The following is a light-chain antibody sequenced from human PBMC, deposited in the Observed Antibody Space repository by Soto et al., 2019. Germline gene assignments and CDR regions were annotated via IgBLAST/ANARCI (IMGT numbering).Light chain of an antibody. CDR1: RDIGSD. J-gene: IGKJ1*01. CDR2: AAS. V-gene: IGKV1-6*01. Sequence: ATQISHTPSSLSASVGDRITIPWRASRDIGSDLSWYQQKPGKAPTLLIYAASNLQSGVPSRFRGSRSGTEFTLTVSSLQPEDFATYYCLQDHDDSWTFGQGTKVDIK. CDR3: LQDHDDSWT.